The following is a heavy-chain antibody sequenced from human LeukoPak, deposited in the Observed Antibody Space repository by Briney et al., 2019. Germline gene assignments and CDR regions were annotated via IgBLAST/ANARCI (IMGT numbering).Heavy chain of an antibody. D-gene: IGHD2-2*02. CDR1: GFTFSSYA. CDR3: ANAGHSSADCSSASCYMGS. Sequence: GGSLRLSCAASGFTFSSYAMSWVRQALGKGLEWVSDISGSGGSTDYADSVKGRFTISRDNSKNTLYLQMNSLRDEDTAVYYCANAGHSSADCSSASCYMGSWGQGTLVTVSS. CDR2: ISGSGGST. J-gene: IGHJ5*02. V-gene: IGHV3-23*01.